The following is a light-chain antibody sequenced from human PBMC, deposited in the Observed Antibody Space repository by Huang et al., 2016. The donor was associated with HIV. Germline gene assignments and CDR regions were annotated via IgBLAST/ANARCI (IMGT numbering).Light chain of an antibody. CDR2: TAS. CDR1: QNISKS. V-gene: IGKV1-39*01. CDR3: QQSFSVPRT. J-gene: IGKJ1*01. Sequence: DIQMTQSPPSLSASVGDRVTFTCRANQNISKSLNWYQQKSGRAPKLLIYTASTLEKGVSSRFSGSGSGSRFILNITNLQPEDFATYYCQQSFSVPRTFGRGTTLE.